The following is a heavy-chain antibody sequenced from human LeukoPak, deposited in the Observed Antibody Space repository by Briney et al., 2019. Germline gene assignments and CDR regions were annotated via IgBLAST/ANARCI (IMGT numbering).Heavy chain of an antibody. CDR3: ARYPPRTMGRGTMSAFDI. CDR2: INHSGST. V-gene: IGHV4-34*01. J-gene: IGHJ3*02. D-gene: IGHD3-10*01. Sequence: SETLSLTCAVYGGSFSGCYWSWIRQPPGKGLEWIGEINHSGSTNYNPSLKSRVTISIDTSKNQFSLKLRSVTAADTAMYYCARYPPRTMGRGTMSAFDIWGQGTKVTVSS. CDR1: GGSFSGCY.